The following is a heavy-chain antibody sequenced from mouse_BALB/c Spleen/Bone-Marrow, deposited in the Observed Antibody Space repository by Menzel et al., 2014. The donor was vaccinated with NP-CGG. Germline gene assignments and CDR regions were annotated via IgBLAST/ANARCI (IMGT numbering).Heavy chain of an antibody. CDR3: ARSYYYGSSLYAMDY. Sequence: EVKLEESGAELVRPGALVKLSCKASGFNIKDYYMHWVKQRPEQGLEWIGWIDPENGNTIYDPKFQGKASITADTSSNTAYLHLSSLTSEDTAVYYCARSYYYGSSLYAMDYWGQGTSVTVSS. V-gene: IGHV14-1*02. D-gene: IGHD1-1*01. CDR2: IDPENGNT. J-gene: IGHJ4*01. CDR1: GFNIKDYY.